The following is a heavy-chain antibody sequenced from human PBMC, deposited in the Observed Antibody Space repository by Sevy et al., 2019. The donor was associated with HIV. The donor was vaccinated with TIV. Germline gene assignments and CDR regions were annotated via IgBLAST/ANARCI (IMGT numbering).Heavy chain of an antibody. Sequence: SETLSLTCAVHGGSFSGYYWSWIRQSPGKGLEWIGEINHSGTTNYNPSLKRRVAISMDTSKNQFSLNLNSVTAADTGIYFCAREAGGYDYDYGMDVWGQGTTVTVSS. CDR3: AREAGGYDYDYGMDV. D-gene: IGHD6-13*01. CDR1: GGSFSGYY. J-gene: IGHJ6*02. V-gene: IGHV4-34*01. CDR2: INHSGTT.